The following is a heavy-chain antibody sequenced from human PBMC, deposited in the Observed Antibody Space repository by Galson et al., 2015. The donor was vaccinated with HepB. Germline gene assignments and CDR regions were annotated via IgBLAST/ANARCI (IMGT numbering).Heavy chain of an antibody. J-gene: IGHJ4*02. CDR2: ISTKRGNT. CDR1: GYAFNKYG. CDR3: ARDVDWALDY. Sequence: SVKVSCKASGYAFNKYGISWVRQAPGQGLEWVGWISTKRGNTKHAQNFQGRVTMTTETSTNTAYMELRSLRSADTAVYYCARDVDWALDYWGQGTLVTVSS. V-gene: IGHV1-18*01. D-gene: IGHD3-9*01.